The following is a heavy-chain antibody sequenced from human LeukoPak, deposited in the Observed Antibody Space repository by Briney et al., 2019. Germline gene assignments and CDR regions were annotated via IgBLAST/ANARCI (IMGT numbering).Heavy chain of an antibody. J-gene: IGHJ4*02. CDR2: VDSDGSST. CDR3: ATDVPAVTIFCY. D-gene: IGHD3-9*01. CDR1: RYTFSTYW. Sequence: PLGSLRLSRAPSRYTFSTYWMHSVAQAPGTQRGGVSLVDSDGSSTNYGDSVKGRFTISRDSAKSTLYLRMNSLRAEDTAVYYCATDVPAVTIFCYWGQGALVTVSS. V-gene: IGHV3-74*01.